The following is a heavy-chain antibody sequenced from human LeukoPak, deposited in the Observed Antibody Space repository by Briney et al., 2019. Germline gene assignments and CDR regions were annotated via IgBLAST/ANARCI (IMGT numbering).Heavy chain of an antibody. CDR2: ISLAGQT. J-gene: IGHJ4*02. CDR3: SRESGPFCPFGY. V-gene: IGHV4/OR15-8*02. D-gene: IGHD1-26*01. Sequence: SETLSLTCGVSGGSISGTNWWSWVRQPPGQGLEWIGEISLAGQTNYDPSLNGRVTMSLDKSSNQLSLHLTSVTAADTATYFCSRESGPFCPFGYWGQGTLVIVSS. CDR1: GGSISGTNW.